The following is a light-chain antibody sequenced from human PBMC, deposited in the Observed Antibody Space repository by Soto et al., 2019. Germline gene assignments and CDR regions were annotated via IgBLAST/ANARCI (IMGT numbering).Light chain of an antibody. V-gene: IGKV1-5*03. CDR1: QSIGGW. CDR3: QQYHSFPVT. CDR2: KAS. Sequence: DLHMTQSPSTLSASVGDRVTITCRASQSIGGWLAWYQQKPGKAPNLLVYKASTLESGVPSRFSGSGSGTKFTLIISNLQPDDLATYYCQQYHSFPVTFGGGTKVDIK. J-gene: IGKJ4*01.